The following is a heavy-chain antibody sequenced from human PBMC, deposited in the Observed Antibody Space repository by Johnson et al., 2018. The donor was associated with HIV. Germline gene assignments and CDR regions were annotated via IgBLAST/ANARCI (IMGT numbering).Heavy chain of an antibody. CDR2: LSNTGLNT. D-gene: IGHD4-23*01. V-gene: IGHV3-23*04. CDR3: ARDNSRDEAFDS. CDR1: GFSFGTYA. J-gene: IGHJ3*02. Sequence: VQLVESGGGVVQPGRSLRLSCAASGFSFGTYAMHWVRQAPGKGLEWVAELSNTGLNTYYADSVRGRFTISRDNSKNMLYLQVNSLRAEDTAIYYCARDNSRDEAFDSWGHGTMVTVSS.